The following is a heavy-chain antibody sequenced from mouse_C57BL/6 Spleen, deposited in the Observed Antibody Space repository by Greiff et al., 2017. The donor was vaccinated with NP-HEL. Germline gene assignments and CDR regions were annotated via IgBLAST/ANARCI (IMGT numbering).Heavy chain of an antibody. J-gene: IGHJ4*01. CDR3: ARVRDYSNYLYYAMDY. V-gene: IGHV3-6*01. CDR1: GYSITSGYY. D-gene: IGHD2-5*01. Sequence: EVKLMESGPGLVKPSQSLSLTCSVTGYSITSGYYWNWIRQFPGNKLEWMGYISYDGSNNYNPSLKNRISITRDTSKNQFFLKLNSVTTENTATYYCARVRDYSNYLYYAMDYWGQGTSVTVSS. CDR2: ISYDGSN.